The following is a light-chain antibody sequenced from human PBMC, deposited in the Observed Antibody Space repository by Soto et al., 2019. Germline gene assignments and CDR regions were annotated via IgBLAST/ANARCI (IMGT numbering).Light chain of an antibody. Sequence: PMTQSPSTLSASVGARVTITCRASQRSSPLVARYHHKPGTAPILLTYKASSLENGVPSXFSGSGSXTEXTLTISSLQPDDFATYFCQQYNSYSLFGGGTKVDSK. CDR3: QQYNSYSL. V-gene: IGKV1-5*03. CDR1: QRSSPL. J-gene: IGKJ4*02. CDR2: KAS.